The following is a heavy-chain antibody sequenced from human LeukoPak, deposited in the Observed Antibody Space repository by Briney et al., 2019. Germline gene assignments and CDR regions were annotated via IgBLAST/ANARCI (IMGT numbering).Heavy chain of an antibody. D-gene: IGHD2-15*01. CDR2: ISAYNGNT. CDR3: ARDLMGSGCSGGSCYSASYYYYYMDV. Sequence: GASVKVSCKASGYTFTSYGISWVRQAPGQGLEWMGWISAYNGNTNYAQKLQGRVTMTTDTSTSTAYMELRSLRSDDTAVYYCARDLMGSGCSGGSCYSASYYYYYMDVWGKGTTVTVSS. V-gene: IGHV1-18*01. J-gene: IGHJ6*03. CDR1: GYTFTSYG.